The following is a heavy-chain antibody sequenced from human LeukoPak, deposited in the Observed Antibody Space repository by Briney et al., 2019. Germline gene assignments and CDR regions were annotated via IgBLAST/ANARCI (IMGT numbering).Heavy chain of an antibody. V-gene: IGHV3-33*03. J-gene: IGHJ4*02. D-gene: IGHD1-7*01. CDR3: ASGTDVMWVD. CDR2: IWYDGSNK. Sequence: GGSLRLSCAASGFTFSSYGMHWVRQAPGKGLEWVAVIWYDGSNKYYADSVKGRFTISRDNAKNSMYLQMNSLRAEDTAVYYCASGTDVMWVDWGQGTLVTVSS. CDR1: GFTFSSYG.